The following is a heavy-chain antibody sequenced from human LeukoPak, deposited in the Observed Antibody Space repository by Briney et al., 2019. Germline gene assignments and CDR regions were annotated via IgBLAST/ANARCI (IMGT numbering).Heavy chain of an antibody. J-gene: IGHJ4*02. CDR2: ISWNSGSI. V-gene: IGHV3-9*01. CDR1: GFTFDDYA. D-gene: IGHD1-1*01. Sequence: SLRLSCAASGFTFDDYAMHWVRQAPGKGLEWVSGISWNSGSIGYADSVKGRFTISRDNAKNSLYLQMNSLRAEDTALYYCAKENEEYFDYWGQGTLVTVSS. CDR3: AKENEEYFDY.